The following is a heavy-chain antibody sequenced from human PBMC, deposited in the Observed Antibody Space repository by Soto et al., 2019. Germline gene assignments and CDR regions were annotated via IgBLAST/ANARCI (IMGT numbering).Heavy chain of an antibody. CDR2: VKSKRDSGTI. J-gene: IGHJ4*02. Sequence: GGSLRLSCTASGFTFNKAWMIWVRQAPGRGLEWVGRVKSKRDSGTIDYGAPVKGRFTISRDDSKNTLYLQMNTLKIEDTAVYYCTTDDASYYYDSGGYYTYYFDYWGQGTLVTVSS. D-gene: IGHD3-22*01. V-gene: IGHV3-15*01. CDR3: TTDDASYYYDSGGYYTYYFDY. CDR1: GFTFNKAW.